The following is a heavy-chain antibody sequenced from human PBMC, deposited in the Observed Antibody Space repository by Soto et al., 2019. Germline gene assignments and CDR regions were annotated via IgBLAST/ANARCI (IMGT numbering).Heavy chain of an antibody. CDR2: INHSGST. V-gene: IGHV4-34*01. CDR3: ARGYTQIISSSWYVN. J-gene: IGHJ4*02. D-gene: IGHD6-13*01. CDR1: GGSFSGYY. Sequence: SETLSLTCAVYGGSFSGYYWSWIRQPPGKGLEWIGEINHSGSTNSNPSLKSRVTISVDTSKNPFSLKLSSVTAADTAVYYCARGYTQIISSSWYVNWGQGTLVTVSS.